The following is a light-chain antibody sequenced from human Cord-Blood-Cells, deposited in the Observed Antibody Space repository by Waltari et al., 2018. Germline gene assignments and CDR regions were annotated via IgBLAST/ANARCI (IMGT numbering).Light chain of an antibody. CDR1: SSDVGSYNL. CDR3: CSYAGSSTWV. Sequence: QSALTQPASVSRSPGQSITISCTGTSSDVGSYNLVSWYQQHPGKAPKLMIYEGSKRPSWVSNRFAVFKSGNAASLTIFGLQAEDEADYYCCSYAGSSTWVVGGGTKLTIL. J-gene: IGLJ3*02. CDR2: EGS. V-gene: IGLV2-23*01.